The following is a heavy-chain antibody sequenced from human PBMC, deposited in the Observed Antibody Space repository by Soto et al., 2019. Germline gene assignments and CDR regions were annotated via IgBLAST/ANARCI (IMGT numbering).Heavy chain of an antibody. CDR1: GFTFSSYS. D-gene: IGHD2-2*01. CDR3: ARIYIGMELGHCSSTSCYGYYFDY. V-gene: IGHV3-21*01. J-gene: IGHJ4*02. CDR2: ISSSSSYI. Sequence: PGGSLRLSCAASGFTFSSYSMNWVRQAPGKGLERVSSISSSSSYIYYADSVKGRFTISRDNAKNPLYLQMNSLRAEDTAVYYCARIYIGMELGHCSSTSCYGYYFDYWGQGTLVTVSS.